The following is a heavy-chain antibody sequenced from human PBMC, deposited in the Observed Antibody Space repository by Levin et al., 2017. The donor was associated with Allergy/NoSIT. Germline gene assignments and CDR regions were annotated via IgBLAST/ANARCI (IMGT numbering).Heavy chain of an antibody. V-gene: IGHV3-15*01. CDR3: TREGYWNYIA. D-gene: IGHD1-7*01. Sequence: GESLKISCAVSGFTFKNAWMSWVRQSPGRGLEWVARIKSKTDGGTTDHAAPVEGRFTISRDDSKNMLYLQMHSLKTEDTAVYYCTREGYWNYIAWGQGALVTVSS. CDR2: IKSKTDGGTT. J-gene: IGHJ5*02. CDR1: GFTFKNAW.